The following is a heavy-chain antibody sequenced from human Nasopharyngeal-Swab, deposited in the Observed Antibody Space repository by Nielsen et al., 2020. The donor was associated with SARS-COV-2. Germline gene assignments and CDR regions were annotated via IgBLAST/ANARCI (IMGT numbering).Heavy chain of an antibody. Sequence: ASVQVSCKASGYTFPRYDINWVRQAPGQGLEWMGWMNPNSGNTGYAQKFHGRVTMPRNTSIITAYMELSSLRSEDTAVYYCARGWLLHAFDIWGQGTMVTVSS. J-gene: IGHJ3*02. CDR1: GYTFPRYD. CDR2: MNPNSGNT. D-gene: IGHD6-19*01. CDR3: ARGWLLHAFDI. V-gene: IGHV1-8*01.